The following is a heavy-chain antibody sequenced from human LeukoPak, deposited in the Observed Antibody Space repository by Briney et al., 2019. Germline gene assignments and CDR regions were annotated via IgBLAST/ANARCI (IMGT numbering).Heavy chain of an antibody. CDR2: ISGNSIST. CDR1: GFTFSSYA. CDR3: ARGPSGYSSSWYRYFQH. V-gene: IGHV3-23*01. Sequence: GGSLRLSCAASGFTFSSYAMSWVRQAPGKGLEWVSVISGNSISTYYADSVKGRFTISRDNSKNTLYLQMNSLRAEDTAVYYCARGPSGYSSSWYRYFQHWGQGTLVTVSS. J-gene: IGHJ1*01. D-gene: IGHD6-13*01.